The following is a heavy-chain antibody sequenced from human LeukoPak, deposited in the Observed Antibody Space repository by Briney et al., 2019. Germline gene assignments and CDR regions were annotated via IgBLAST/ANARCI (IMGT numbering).Heavy chain of an antibody. CDR1: GFIFSNYG. CDR2: IYHDENAK. Sequence: GGSLRLSCAASGFIFSNYGMHWVRQAPGKGLEWVTFIYHDENAKYYADSVKGRFTISRENSKNTLFLQMNNLRPEDTALYHCARHSGSYYIFDYWGQGTLVTVSS. CDR3: ARHSGSYYIFDY. V-gene: IGHV3-30*03. D-gene: IGHD1-26*01. J-gene: IGHJ4*02.